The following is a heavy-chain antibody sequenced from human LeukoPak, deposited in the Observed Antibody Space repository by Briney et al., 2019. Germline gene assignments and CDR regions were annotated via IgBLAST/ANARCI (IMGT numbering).Heavy chain of an antibody. CDR1: GGSISSSHYY. D-gene: IGHD3-16*01. CDR3: ATPYYDYVWGSYAFDI. V-gene: IGHV4-39*07. CDR2: IYHSGST. Sequence: SETLSLTCTVSGGSISSSHYYWGWIRQPPGKGLEWIGEIYHSGSTNYNPSLKSRVTISVDKSKNQFSLKLSSVTAADTAVYYCATPYYDYVWGSYAFDIWGQGTMVTVSS. J-gene: IGHJ3*02.